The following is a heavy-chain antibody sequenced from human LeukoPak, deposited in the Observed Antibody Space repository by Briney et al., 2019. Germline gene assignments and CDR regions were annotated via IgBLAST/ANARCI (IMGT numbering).Heavy chain of an antibody. D-gene: IGHD3-22*01. CDR1: GFTFDDYA. J-gene: IGHJ5*02. CDR2: ISWNSGNI. CDR3: EPGDYYDSSGSIDG. V-gene: IGHV3-9*01. Sequence: GGSLRLSCAAAGFTFDDYAMHWVRQAPGKGREWGSGISWNSGNIGYADSLKGRFTISRDTAKNSLSLQTNSVRAEDTALYYCEPGDYYDSSGSIDGWGQGTLVTVSS.